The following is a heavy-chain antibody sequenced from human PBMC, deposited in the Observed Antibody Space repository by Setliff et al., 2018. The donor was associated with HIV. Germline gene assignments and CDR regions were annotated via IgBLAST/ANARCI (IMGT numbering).Heavy chain of an antibody. CDR1: GGSINNDIYF. Sequence: SETLSLTCSVSGGSINNDIYFWSWIRQHPGKGLEWIGYIYYSGSTYYNPSLKSRAAISVDTSKNQISLKLSSVTAADTAVYYCARQGQLGSEWGQGTLVTVSS. J-gene: IGHJ4*02. CDR3: ARQGQLGSE. CDR2: IYYSGST. V-gene: IGHV4-39*01. D-gene: IGHD1-1*01.